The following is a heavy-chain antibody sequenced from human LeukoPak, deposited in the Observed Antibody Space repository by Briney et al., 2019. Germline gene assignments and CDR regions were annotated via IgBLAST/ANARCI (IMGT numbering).Heavy chain of an antibody. J-gene: IGHJ6*03. V-gene: IGHV4-61*05. CDR3: ARVPYYMDV. CDR2: IYYSGST. CDR1: GGSISSSSYY. Sequence: PSETLSLTCTVSGGSISSSSYYWGWIRQPPGKGLEWIGYIYYSGSTNYNPSLKSRVTISVDTSKNQFSLKLSSVTAADTAVYYCARVPYYMDVWGKGTTVTVSS.